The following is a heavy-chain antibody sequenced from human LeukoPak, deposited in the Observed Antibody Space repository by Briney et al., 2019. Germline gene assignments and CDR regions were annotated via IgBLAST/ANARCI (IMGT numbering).Heavy chain of an antibody. CDR2: ISGSGVMT. V-gene: IGHV3-23*01. CDR1: GFAFSDYA. J-gene: IGHJ4*02. CDR3: AKDRSIGTYYTFDH. Sequence: GGSLRLSCAASGFAFSDYAMTWVRQAPGKGLEWVATISGSGVMTYYADSVKGRFTVSGDNSKNTLYLQMSSLTAADTAVYYCAKDRSIGTYYTFDHWGQGTLVTVSA. D-gene: IGHD1-26*01.